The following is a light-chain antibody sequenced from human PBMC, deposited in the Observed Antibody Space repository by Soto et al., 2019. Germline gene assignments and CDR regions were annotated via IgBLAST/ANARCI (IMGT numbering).Light chain of an antibody. V-gene: IGKV3-15*01. J-gene: IGKJ1*01. CDR3: QHYGRSPM. Sequence: IVMTQSPATLSVSPGERASLSCRASHSVSSNLAWYQQKPGQAPRLLIYGASTRATGIPARFSGSGSGTEFTLTISRLEPEDFATYYCQHYGRSPMFGQGTKVDI. CDR1: HSVSSN. CDR2: GAS.